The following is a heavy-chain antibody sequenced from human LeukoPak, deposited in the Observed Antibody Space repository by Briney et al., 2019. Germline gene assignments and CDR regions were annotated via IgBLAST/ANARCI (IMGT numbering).Heavy chain of an antibody. D-gene: IGHD5-12*01. J-gene: IGHJ4*02. CDR3: AKSKGSGYDWDY. CDR2: ISGSGGST. V-gene: IGHV3-23*01. Sequence: PGRSLRLSCAASGFTFSSYGMHWVRQAPGKGLEWVSAISGSGGSTYYADSVKGRFTISRDNSKNTLYLQMNSLRAEDTAVYYCAKSKGSGYDWDYWGQGTLVTVSS. CDR1: GFTFSSYG.